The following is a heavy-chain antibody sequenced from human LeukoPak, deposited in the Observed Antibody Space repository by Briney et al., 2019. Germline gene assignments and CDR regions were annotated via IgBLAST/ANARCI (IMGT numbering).Heavy chain of an antibody. Sequence: GGSLRLSCAASGFTFSSYAMSWVRQAPGKGLEWVSAISGSGGSTYYADSEKGRFTISRDNSKNTLYLQMNSLRAEDTAVYYCAKGTSWVSDYYYMDVWGKGTTVTVSS. CDR1: GFTFSSYA. CDR2: ISGSGGST. V-gene: IGHV3-23*01. CDR3: AKGTSWVSDYYYMDV. J-gene: IGHJ6*03. D-gene: IGHD2-8*01.